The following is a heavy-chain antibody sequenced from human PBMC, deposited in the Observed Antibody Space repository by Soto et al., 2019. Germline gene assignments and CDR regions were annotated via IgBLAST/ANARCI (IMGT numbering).Heavy chain of an antibody. CDR1: GYTFSAYY. CDR2: ISAYNGNT. V-gene: IGHV1-18*01. J-gene: IGHJ4*02. CDR3: ARDTTVPSAPDY. Sequence: ASVKVSCKASGYTFSAYYTHWVRQAPGQGLEWMGWISAYNGNTNYAQKLQGRVTMTTDTSTSTAYMELRSLRSDDTAVYYCARDTTVPSAPDYWGQGTLVTVSS. D-gene: IGHD4-4*01.